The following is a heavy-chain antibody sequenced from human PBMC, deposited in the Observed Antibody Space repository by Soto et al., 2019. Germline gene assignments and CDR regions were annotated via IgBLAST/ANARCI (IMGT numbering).Heavy chain of an antibody. J-gene: IGHJ3*02. CDR2: ISGSGGST. CDR3: AKFKPQLSSGRNAFDI. V-gene: IGHV3-23*01. Sequence: GGSLRLSCASSVFTFSSYXISLVRXXPXKGLEWVSGISGSGGSTYYADSVKGRVTISRDNSKNTLYLQMNSLRAEDTAVYYCAKFKPQLSSGRNAFDIWGQGTMVTVSS. D-gene: IGHD6-6*01. CDR1: VFTFSSYX.